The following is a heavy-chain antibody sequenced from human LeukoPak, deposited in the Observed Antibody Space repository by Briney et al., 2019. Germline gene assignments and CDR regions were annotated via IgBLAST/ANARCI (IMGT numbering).Heavy chain of an antibody. D-gene: IGHD5-12*01. CDR1: GDSVSSNSAA. V-gene: IGHV6-1*01. CDR3: ARNPGDIVATTPDYYYYGMDV. J-gene: IGHJ6*02. CDR2: TYYRSKWYN. Sequence: SQTLSLTCAISGDSVSSNSAAWNCIRQSPSRGLEWLGRTYYRSKWYNDYAESVKSRINIKPDTSKNQFNLQPNSVTPEDTSVYYCARNPGDIVATTPDYYYYGMDVWGQGTTVTVSS.